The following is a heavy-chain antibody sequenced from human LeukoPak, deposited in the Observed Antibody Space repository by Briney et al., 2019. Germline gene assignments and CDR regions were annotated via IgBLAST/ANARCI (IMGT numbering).Heavy chain of an antibody. CDR3: ARVSPLYGGYSDFGY. CDR1: GYTFTGYY. Sequence: ASVKVSCKASGYTFTGYYMHWVRQAPGQGLEWMGWINPNSGGTNYAQKFQGRVTMTRDTSISTAYMELSRLRSDDTAVCYCARVSPLYGGYSDFGYWGQGTLVTVSS. CDR2: INPNSGGT. D-gene: IGHD5-12*01. V-gene: IGHV1-2*02. J-gene: IGHJ4*02.